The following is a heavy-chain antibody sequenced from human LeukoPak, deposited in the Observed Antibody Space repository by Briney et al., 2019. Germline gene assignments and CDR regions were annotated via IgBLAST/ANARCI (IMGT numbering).Heavy chain of an antibody. CDR2: IYYSGST. D-gene: IGHD3-10*01. CDR1: GGSISSGDYY. CDR3: ARGPWPRTEMSAFRRGGAFDI. J-gene: IGHJ3*02. Sequence: SQTLSLTCTVSGGSISSGDYYWSWIRQPPGKGLEWIGYIYYSGSTYYNPSRKSRVTISVDTSKNQFSLKLSSVTAADTAVYYCARGPWPRTEMSAFRRGGAFDIWGQGTMVTVSS. V-gene: IGHV4-30-4*01.